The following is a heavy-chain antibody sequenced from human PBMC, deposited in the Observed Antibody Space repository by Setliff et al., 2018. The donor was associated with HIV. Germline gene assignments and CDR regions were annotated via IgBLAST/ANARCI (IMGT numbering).Heavy chain of an antibody. D-gene: IGHD6-13*01. CDR2: IRYDGSNK. CDR1: GLTFSNYG. J-gene: IGHJ3*01. V-gene: IGHV3-30*02. CDR3: AKAPLTIVATGGEDC. Sequence: GGSLRLSCAASGLTFSNYGMYWVRQAPGKGLEWVAFIRYDGSNKYYADSVKGRFTISRDNSKNTLYLQMNSLRAEDTAVYYCAKAPLTIVATGGEDCWGQGTMVTVSS.